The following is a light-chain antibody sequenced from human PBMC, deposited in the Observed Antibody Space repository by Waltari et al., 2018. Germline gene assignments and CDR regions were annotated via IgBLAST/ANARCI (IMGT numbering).Light chain of an antibody. J-gene: IGKJ1*01. V-gene: IGKV3-15*01. CDR3: QQYMNWPRT. CDR1: QNVYTN. Sequence: EIVMMQSPAPLSVSPGERATLSCRASQNVYTNLAWYQQKPGQAPRLLIYGASTRATDIPARFSGSGSGTEFTLTISSLESEDFAIFYCQQYMNWPRTFGQGTKVEIK. CDR2: GAS.